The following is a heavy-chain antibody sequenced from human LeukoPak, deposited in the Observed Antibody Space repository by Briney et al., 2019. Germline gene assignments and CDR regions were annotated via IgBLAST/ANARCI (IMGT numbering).Heavy chain of an antibody. CDR1: GYTFTSYG. J-gene: IGHJ4*02. V-gene: IGHV1-2*02. D-gene: IGHD2-15*01. CDR2: INPNSGGT. Sequence: ASVKVSCKASGYTFTSYGISWVRQAPGQGLEWMGWINPNSGGTNYAQKFQGRDTMTRDTSISTAYMELSRLRSDDTAVYYCARAGFQGDYFDYWGQGTLVTVSS. CDR3: ARAGFQGDYFDY.